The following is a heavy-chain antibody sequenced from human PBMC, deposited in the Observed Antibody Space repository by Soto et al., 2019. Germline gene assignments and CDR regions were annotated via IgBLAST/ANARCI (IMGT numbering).Heavy chain of an antibody. D-gene: IGHD2-2*01. CDR3: AQHKAMSIGNFDY. CDR2: INHSGST. J-gene: IGHJ4*02. Sequence: QVQLQQWGAGLLKPSETLSLTCAVYGGSFSGYYWSWIRQPPGQGLEWIGEINHSGSTNYNPSLKSRVTISVDTSKNQFSLKLSSVTSADTAVYYCAQHKAMSIGNFDYWGQGTLVTVSS. CDR1: GGSFSGYY. V-gene: IGHV4-34*01.